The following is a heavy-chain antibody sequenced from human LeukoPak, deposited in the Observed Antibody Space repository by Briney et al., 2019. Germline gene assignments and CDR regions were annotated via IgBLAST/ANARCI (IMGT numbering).Heavy chain of an antibody. D-gene: IGHD3-16*01. Sequence: PGGSLRLSCAASGFSFNTYKMHWVRQAPGKGLEWVTLILSDGSYGCYADSVKGRFTISRDNSKNTLYLQMNSLRAEDTAVYYCAKSRLIFQDYWGQGTLVTVSS. CDR2: ILSDGSYG. CDR3: AKSRLIFQDY. J-gene: IGHJ4*02. V-gene: IGHV3-30*07. CDR1: GFSFNTYK.